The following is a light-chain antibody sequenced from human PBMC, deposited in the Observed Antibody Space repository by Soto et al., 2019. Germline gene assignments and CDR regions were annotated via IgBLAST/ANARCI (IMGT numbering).Light chain of an antibody. CDR1: QGIRND. CDR3: QRYYSFPRT. V-gene: IGKV1-6*01. Sequence: IQMTQSPSSLSASVGDRVTITCRASQGIRNDLGWYQQKPGKAPKLLIYAASSLQSGVPSRFSGSASAKDSTLIISCLQYEDFANYYCQRYYSFPRTFGQGTKVDIK. CDR2: AAS. J-gene: IGKJ1*01.